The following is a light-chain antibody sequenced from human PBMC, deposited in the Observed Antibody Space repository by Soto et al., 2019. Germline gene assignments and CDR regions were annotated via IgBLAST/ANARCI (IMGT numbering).Light chain of an antibody. V-gene: IGKV3-15*01. CDR3: QKYNNWPPIT. J-gene: IGKJ5*01. CDR1: QSVSSN. Sequence: EIVMTQSPATLSVSPGERATLSCRASQSVSSNLAWYQQKLGQAPRLLIYGASTRATGIPARFSGSGSGTEFTLTISSLQSEDFAVYYCQKYNNWPPITFGQGTRLEIK. CDR2: GAS.